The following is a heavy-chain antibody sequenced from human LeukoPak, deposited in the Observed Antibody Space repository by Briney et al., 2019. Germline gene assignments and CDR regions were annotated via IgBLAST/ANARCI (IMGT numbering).Heavy chain of an antibody. CDR2: IKQDGSKK. Sequence: ETLSLTCTVSGGSISSYHWSWFRQAPGKGLEWVANIKQDGSKKSYVDSVKGRFTISRDNAKNSLYLQMNSLRAEDTAIYYCTRVGYIDEGIDYWGQGTLVTVSS. CDR3: TRVGYIDEGIDY. J-gene: IGHJ4*02. V-gene: IGHV3-7*04. CDR1: GGSISSYH. D-gene: IGHD5-24*01.